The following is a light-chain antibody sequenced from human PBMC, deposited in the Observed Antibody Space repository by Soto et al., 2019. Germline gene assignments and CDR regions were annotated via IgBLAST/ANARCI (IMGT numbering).Light chain of an antibody. CDR2: DAP. CDR3: QQRSNWPLT. CDR1: HTFSISS. Sequence: SVLTQSPGTLSFSPCEIATLSCSSIHTFSISSLAWYQQKPGQSPRLLIYDAPNRATGIPARFSGSGSGTDLTLTISSLEPEDFAVYYCQQRSNWPLTFGGGTKVDI. J-gene: IGKJ4*01. V-gene: IGKV3D-20*02.